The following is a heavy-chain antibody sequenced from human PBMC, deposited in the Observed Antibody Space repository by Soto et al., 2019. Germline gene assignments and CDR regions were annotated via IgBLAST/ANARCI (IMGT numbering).Heavy chain of an antibody. CDR2: ISAYNGNT. Sequence: ASVKVSCKASGYTFTSYGISWVRQAPGQGLEWMGWISAYNGNTNYAQKLQGRVTMTTDTSTSTAYMELRSLRSDDTAVYYCARAKVVAATPWWLDPWGQRTLVTVSS. CDR1: GYTFTSYG. J-gene: IGHJ5*02. V-gene: IGHV1-18*01. D-gene: IGHD2-15*01. CDR3: ARAKVVAATPWWLDP.